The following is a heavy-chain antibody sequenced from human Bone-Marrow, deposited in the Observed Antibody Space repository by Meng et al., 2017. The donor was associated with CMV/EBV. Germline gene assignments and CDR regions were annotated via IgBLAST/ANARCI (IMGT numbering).Heavy chain of an antibody. Sequence: ASVKVSCKASGYTFTAYYIHWVRQAPGQGLEWMGWINPNSGGTKYAQKFQGRVTMTRDTSTSTAYMELRSLRSDDTAVYYCARGALYDFWSGYYNHNWFDPWGQGTLVTVSS. CDR1: GYTFTAYY. CDR3: ARGALYDFWSGYYNHNWFDP. V-gene: IGHV1-2*02. J-gene: IGHJ5*02. D-gene: IGHD3-3*01. CDR2: INPNSGGT.